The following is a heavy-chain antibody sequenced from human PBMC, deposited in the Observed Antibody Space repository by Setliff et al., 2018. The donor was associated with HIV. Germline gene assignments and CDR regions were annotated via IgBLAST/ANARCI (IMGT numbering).Heavy chain of an antibody. Sequence: SLRLSCAASGFTFNSYGIHWVRQAPGKGLEWVALIWYDASKKEYSDSVKGRFNILRDDSKKTVDLQMNSLRADDTAVYYCVKDVVKFWSGSGALDFWGPGTLVTVSS. CDR2: IWYDASKK. D-gene: IGHD3-3*01. CDR1: GFTFNSYG. V-gene: IGHV3-33*06. CDR3: VKDVVKFWSGSGALDF. J-gene: IGHJ4*02.